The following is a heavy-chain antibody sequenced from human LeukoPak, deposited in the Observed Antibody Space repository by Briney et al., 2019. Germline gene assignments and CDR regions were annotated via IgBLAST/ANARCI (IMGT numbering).Heavy chain of an antibody. CDR3: ARGLAVADSALDY. V-gene: IGHV4-34*01. D-gene: IGHD6-19*01. Sequence: GSLRLSCAASGFTFSSYTMNWVRQAPGKGLEWVGEINHSGSTNYNPSLKSRVTISVDTSKNQFSLKLSSVTAADTAVYYCARGLAVADSALDYWCQGTLVTVSS. CDR2: INHSGST. CDR1: GFTFSSYT. J-gene: IGHJ4*02.